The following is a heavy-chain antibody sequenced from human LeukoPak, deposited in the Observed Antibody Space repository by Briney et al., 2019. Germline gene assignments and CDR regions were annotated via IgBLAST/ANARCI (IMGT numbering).Heavy chain of an antibody. Sequence: GGSLRLSCAASGFTFSNYSMNWVRQAPGKGLEWVSSISSSSSYIYYADSVKGRFTVSRDNAKNSLYLQMNSLRAEDTAVYYCAKHPSSAAWSSEFDYWGQGTLVTVSS. CDR2: ISSSSSYI. CDR3: AKHPSSAAWSSEFDY. V-gene: IGHV3-21*04. CDR1: GFTFSNYS. J-gene: IGHJ4*02. D-gene: IGHD2-2*01.